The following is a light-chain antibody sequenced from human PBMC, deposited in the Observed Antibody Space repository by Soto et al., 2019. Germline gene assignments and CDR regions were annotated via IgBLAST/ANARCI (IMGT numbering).Light chain of an antibody. CDR2: DAS. J-gene: IGKJ4*01. V-gene: IGKV3-11*01. Sequence: EIVLTQSPATLSLSPGERATLSCSATQSVTSLLGWYHQKPGQAPRLLIYDASYRATGIPARFSGSGSGTDFRLPITTLEPDDFGVYYFKHRASWPLTLGRGT. CDR3: KHRASWPLT. CDR1: QSVTSL.